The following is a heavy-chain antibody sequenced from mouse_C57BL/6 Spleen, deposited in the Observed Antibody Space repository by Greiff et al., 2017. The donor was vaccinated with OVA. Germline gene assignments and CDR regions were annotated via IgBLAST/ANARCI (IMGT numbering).Heavy chain of an antibody. CDR3: ARDQGATTYWYCDV. D-gene: IGHD1-1*01. Sequence: DVMLVESGGGLVKPGGSLKLSCAASGFTFSSYAMSWVRQTPEKRLEWVATISDGGSYTYYPDNVKGRFTISRDNAKNNLYLQMSHLKSEDTAMYYCARDQGATTYWYCDVWGTGTTVTVSS. J-gene: IGHJ1*03. CDR1: GFTFSSYA. V-gene: IGHV5-4*01. CDR2: ISDGGSYT.